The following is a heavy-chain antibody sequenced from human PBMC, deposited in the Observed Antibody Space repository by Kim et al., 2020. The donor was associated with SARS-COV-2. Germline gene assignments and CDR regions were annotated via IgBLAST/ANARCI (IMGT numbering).Heavy chain of an antibody. CDR3: ARSHMPYSNFYYYGMDV. CDR2: IYYSGST. J-gene: IGHJ6*02. V-gene: IGHV4-59*13. D-gene: IGHD4-4*01. CDR1: GGSISSYY. Sequence: SETLSLTCTVSGGSISSYYWSWIRQPPGKGLEWIGYIYYSGSTNYNPSLKSRVTISVDTSKNQFSLKLSSVTAADTAVYYCARSHMPYSNFYYYGMDVWGQGTTVTVSS.